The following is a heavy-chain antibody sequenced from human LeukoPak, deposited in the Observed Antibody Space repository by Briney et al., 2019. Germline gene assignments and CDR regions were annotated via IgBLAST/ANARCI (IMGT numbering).Heavy chain of an antibody. D-gene: IGHD3-22*01. CDR1: GFTFSSYG. CDR2: IWYDGSSK. Sequence: GRSLRLSCAASGFTFSSYGMHWVRQAPGKGLEWVGVIWYDGSSKYYADSVKGRFTISRDNSKNTLYLQMNSLRAEDTAVYSCARDRGDSSGYYYENYYGMDVWGQGTTVTVSS. V-gene: IGHV3-33*01. CDR3: ARDRGDSSGYYYENYYGMDV. J-gene: IGHJ6*02.